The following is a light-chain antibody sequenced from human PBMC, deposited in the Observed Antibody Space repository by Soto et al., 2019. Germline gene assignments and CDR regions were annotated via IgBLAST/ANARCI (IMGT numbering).Light chain of an antibody. V-gene: IGLV7-43*01. CDR2: STT. J-gene: IGLJ2*01. CDR3: LLYYGEGVV. CDR1: TGAVTSGYY. Sequence: QTVVTQEPSLTVSPGGTVTLTCASSTGAVTSGYYPNWFQQKPGQPPRALIYSTTYKHSWTPARFSGSLLGGKAALTLSGVQPEDEADYDCLLYYGEGVVFGGGTKLTVL.